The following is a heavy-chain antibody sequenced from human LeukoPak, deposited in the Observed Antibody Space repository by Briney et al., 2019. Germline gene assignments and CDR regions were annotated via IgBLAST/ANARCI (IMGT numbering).Heavy chain of an antibody. J-gene: IGHJ4*02. CDR2: INPSGGST. Sequence: ASVKVSCKASGYTFTNYYIHWVRQAPGQGLECMGIINPSGGSTSYAQKFQGRVTITADKSTSTAYMELSRLRSEDTAVYYCARAVQVTTGGLFDYWGQGTLVTVSS. CDR3: ARAVQVTTGGLFDY. D-gene: IGHD4-17*01. V-gene: IGHV1-46*01. CDR1: GYTFTNYY.